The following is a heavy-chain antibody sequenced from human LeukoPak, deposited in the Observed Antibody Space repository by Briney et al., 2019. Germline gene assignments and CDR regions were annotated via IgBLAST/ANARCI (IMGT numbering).Heavy chain of an antibody. Sequence: PSETLSLTCTVSGDSIDSYYWSWIRQPPGKGLECIGHIYYTGSTYYKPSLESRVTISVDTAKNQISLKLSSMTAADTAVYYCASYEEFSTGYSASSPRHYFGHWGQGTLVIVSS. CDR3: ASYEEFSTGYSASSPRHYFGH. D-gene: IGHD3/OR15-3a*01. CDR2: IYYTGST. V-gene: IGHV4-59*01. J-gene: IGHJ4*02. CDR1: GDSIDSYY.